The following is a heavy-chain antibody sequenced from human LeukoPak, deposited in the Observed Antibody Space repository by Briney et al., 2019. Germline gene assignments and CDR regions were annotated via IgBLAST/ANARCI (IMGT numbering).Heavy chain of an antibody. Sequence: ASVKVSCKASGYTFTSYYMHWVRQAPGQGLEWMGWISAYNGNTNYAQKLQGRVTMTTDTSTSTAYMELRSLRSDDTAVYYCARETPRYDSSGYYYPLFDYWGQGTLVTVSS. J-gene: IGHJ4*02. CDR3: ARETPRYDSSGYYYPLFDY. CDR2: ISAYNGNT. V-gene: IGHV1-18*04. D-gene: IGHD3-22*01. CDR1: GYTFTSYY.